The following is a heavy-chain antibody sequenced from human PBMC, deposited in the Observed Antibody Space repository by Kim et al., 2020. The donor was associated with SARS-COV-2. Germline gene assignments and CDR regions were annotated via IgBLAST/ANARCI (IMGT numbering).Heavy chain of an antibody. J-gene: IGHJ6*02. CDR2: ISAYNGNT. CDR1: GYTFTSYG. D-gene: IGHD6-6*01. V-gene: IGHV1-18*01. Sequence: ASVKVSCKASGYTFTSYGISWVRQAPGQGLEWMGWISAYNGNTNYAQKLQGRVTMTTDTSTSTAYMELRSLRSDDTAVYYCAGGYSSSSSYYYYGMDVWGQGSRVTVSS. CDR3: AGGYSSSSSYYYYGMDV.